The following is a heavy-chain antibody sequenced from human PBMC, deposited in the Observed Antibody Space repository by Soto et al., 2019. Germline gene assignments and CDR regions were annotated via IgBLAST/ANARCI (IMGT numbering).Heavy chain of an antibody. CDR1: GGSISSSSFH. D-gene: IGHD6-19*01. V-gene: IGHV4-39*01. CDR3: GRRERAAGTEGGFAP. CDR2: IYYSGST. J-gene: IGHJ5*02. Sequence: PSETLSLTCTVSGGSISSSSFHWGWIRQPPGKGLEWIGSIYYSGSTYYSPSLKSRVTISVDTSKNQFSLKLSSVTAADTAVYYCGRRERAAGTEGGFAPGGQETLVPVPS.